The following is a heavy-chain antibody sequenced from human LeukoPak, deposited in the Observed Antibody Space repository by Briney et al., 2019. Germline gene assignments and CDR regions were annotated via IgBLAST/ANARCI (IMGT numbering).Heavy chain of an antibody. D-gene: IGHD3-9*01. V-gene: IGHV5-51*01. J-gene: IGHJ4*02. CDR3: ARRYFDWLLSEYYFDY. CDR1: GYSFTSYW. Sequence: GESLKISCTGSGYSFTSYWIGWVRQMPGKGLEWMGIIYPGDSDTRYSPSFQGQVTISADKSISTAYLQWSSLKASDTAMYYCARRYFDWLLSEYYFDYWGQGTLVTVSS. CDR2: IYPGDSDT.